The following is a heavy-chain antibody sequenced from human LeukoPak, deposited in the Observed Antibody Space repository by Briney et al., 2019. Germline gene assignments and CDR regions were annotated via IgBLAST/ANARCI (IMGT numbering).Heavy chain of an antibody. CDR1: GFTFSNYA. J-gene: IGHJ4*02. D-gene: IGHD2/OR15-2a*01. V-gene: IGHV3-23*01. CDR3: AILSWDGRGSFY. CDR2: IRSGGENT. Sequence: GGSLRLSCAASGFTFSNYAMSWVRQAPGKGLEWVSAIRSGGENTYYADSVRGRFTISRDNSRGTLSLQMNSLRAEDTAVYFCAILSWDGRGSFYWGQGTLVTVSS.